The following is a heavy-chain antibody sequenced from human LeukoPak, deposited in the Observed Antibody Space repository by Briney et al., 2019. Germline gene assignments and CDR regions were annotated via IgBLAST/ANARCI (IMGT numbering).Heavy chain of an antibody. Sequence: GGSLRLSCAASGFTFSNYWLHWVRQAPGEGLVWVSQISPDATITRYADSVKGRFTISRDNSENTLHLQINSLKVEDTAVYYCARGCSATRCPADYWGQGSLVTVSS. CDR1: GFTFSNYW. CDR2: ISPDATIT. CDR3: ARGCSATRCPADY. V-gene: IGHV3-74*01. D-gene: IGHD2-15*01. J-gene: IGHJ4*02.